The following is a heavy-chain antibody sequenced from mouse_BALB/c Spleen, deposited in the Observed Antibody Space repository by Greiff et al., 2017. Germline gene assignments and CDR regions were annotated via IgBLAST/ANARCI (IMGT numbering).Heavy chain of an antibody. CDR1: GYTFTSYW. CDR3: TRIYRYDVGRYAMDY. D-gene: IGHD2-14*01. Sequence: EVQLQQSGTVLARPGASVKMSCKASGYTFTSYWMHWVKQRPGQGLEWIGAIYPGNSDTSYNQKFKGKAKLTAVTSTSTAYMELSSLTNEDSAVYYCTRIYRYDVGRYAMDYWGQGTSVTVSS. V-gene: IGHV1-5*01. CDR2: IYPGNSDT. J-gene: IGHJ4*01.